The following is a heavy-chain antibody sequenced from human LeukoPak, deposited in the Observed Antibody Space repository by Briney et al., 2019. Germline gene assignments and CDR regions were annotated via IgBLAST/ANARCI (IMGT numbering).Heavy chain of an antibody. CDR2: INHSGST. V-gene: IGHV4-34*01. Sequence: PSETLSLTCAVYGGSFSGYYWSWIRQPPGKGLEWIGEINHSGSTNYNPSLKSRVPISVDTSKNQFSLKLSSVTAADTAVYYCARDQGLAAAGSHDAFDIWGQGTMVTVSS. J-gene: IGHJ3*02. CDR1: GGSFSGYY. CDR3: ARDQGLAAAGSHDAFDI. D-gene: IGHD6-13*01.